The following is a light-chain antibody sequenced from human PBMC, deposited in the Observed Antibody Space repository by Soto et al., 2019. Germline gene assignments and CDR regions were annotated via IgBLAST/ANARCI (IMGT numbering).Light chain of an antibody. Sequence: EIVLTQSPGTLSLSPGERATLSCRASQSVASNYLGWYQQKPGQAPRVLIFDASIRATGIPDRFSGSGSGTDFTLTISRLAPEDFAVYYCQHYDSLPHTFGQGTKLVS. CDR3: QHYDSLPHT. V-gene: IGKV3-20*01. CDR1: QSVASNY. J-gene: IGKJ2*01. CDR2: DAS.